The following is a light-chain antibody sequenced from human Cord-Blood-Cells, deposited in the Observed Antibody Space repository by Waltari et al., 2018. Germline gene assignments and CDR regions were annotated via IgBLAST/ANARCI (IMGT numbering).Light chain of an antibody. CDR2: FDD. J-gene: IGLJ3*02. Sequence: QSVLTQPPPVSEAPMQRVTFSCSGSSSNIGNKALNWYKKLPGKAPKLLIYFDDLLPSGVSDRFSGSTSGTSASLAISGLQSEDETDYYCAAWEDSLNGWVFGGGTKLTVL. V-gene: IGLV1-36*01. CDR3: AAWEDSLNGWV. CDR1: SSNIGNKA.